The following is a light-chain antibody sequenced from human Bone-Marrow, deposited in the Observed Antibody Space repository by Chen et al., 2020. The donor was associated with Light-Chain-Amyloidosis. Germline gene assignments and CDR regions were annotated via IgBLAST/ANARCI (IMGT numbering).Light chain of an antibody. CDR3: QVWDRGSDRPV. Sequence: SYVLTQPSSVSVAPGQTATIACGGNNIGSTSVHWYQQTPGQAPLLAVYDDSDRPSGIPARWSGSKSGNRATLTISRVEAGDEADYYCQVWDRGSDRPVFGGGTKLTVL. J-gene: IGLJ3*02. CDR2: DDS. CDR1: NIGSTS. V-gene: IGLV3-21*02.